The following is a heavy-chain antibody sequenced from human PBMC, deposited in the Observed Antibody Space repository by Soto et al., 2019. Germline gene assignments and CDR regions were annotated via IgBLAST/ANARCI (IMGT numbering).Heavy chain of an antibody. CDR2: IDPSDSYT. V-gene: IGHV5-10-1*01. CDR1: GYSFTSYW. CDR3: ARRFEYSSTYYYYYGMDV. J-gene: IGHJ6*02. D-gene: IGHD6-13*01. Sequence: PGESLKISCKGSGYSFTSYWISWVRQMPGKGLEWMGRIDPSDSYTNYSPSFQGHVTISADKSISTAYLQWSSLKASDTAMYYCARRFEYSSTYYYYYGMDVWGQGTTVTVSS.